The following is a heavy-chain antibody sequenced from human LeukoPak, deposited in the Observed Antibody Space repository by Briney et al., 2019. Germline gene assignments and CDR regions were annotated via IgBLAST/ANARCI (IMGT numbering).Heavy chain of an antibody. J-gene: IGHJ4*02. Sequence: SETLSLTCSVSGDSIRSYYWSWIRQPAGKGLEWIGRCHTSGSTNYNPSLKTRVTMSVDTSKNQFSLRLSSVTAADTAVYYCAREGTYCSRTSCCDSFLDYLGQGTLVTVSS. CDR1: GDSIRSYY. CDR2: CHTSGST. D-gene: IGHD2-2*01. V-gene: IGHV4-4*07. CDR3: AREGTYCSRTSCCDSFLDY.